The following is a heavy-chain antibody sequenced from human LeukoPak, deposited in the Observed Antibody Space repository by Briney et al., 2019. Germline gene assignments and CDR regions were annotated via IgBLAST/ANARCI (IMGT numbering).Heavy chain of an antibody. CDR1: GYTFSTYG. D-gene: IGHD1-26*01. J-gene: IGHJ5*02. CDR2: ISGNSGKT. CDR3: ARNAGSYFEFAP. V-gene: IGHV1-18*01. Sequence: ASVKVSCTTSGYTFSTYGLSWVRQAPGQGLEWMGWISGNSGKTHYAQKFQDRVTLTTDTSSTTAFMELRSLRPDDTAMYYCARNAGSYFEFAPWGQGTLVTVSS.